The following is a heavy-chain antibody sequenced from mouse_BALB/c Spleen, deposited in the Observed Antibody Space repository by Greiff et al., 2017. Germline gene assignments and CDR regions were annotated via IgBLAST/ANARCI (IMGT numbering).Heavy chain of an antibody. D-gene: IGHD1-1*01. CDR3: AREGFYYGSSARGYFDV. Sequence: EVKLVESGGGLVQPGGSRKLSCAASGFTFSSFGMHWVRQAPEKGLEWVAYISSGSSTIYYADTVKGRFTISRDNAKNTLYLEMSSLRSEDTAMYYCAREGFYYGSSARGYFDVWGAGTTVTVSS. CDR2: ISSGSSTI. CDR1: GFTFSSFG. J-gene: IGHJ1*01. V-gene: IGHV5-17*02.